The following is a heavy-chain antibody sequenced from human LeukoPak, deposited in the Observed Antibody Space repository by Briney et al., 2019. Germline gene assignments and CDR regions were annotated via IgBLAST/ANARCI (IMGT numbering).Heavy chain of an antibody. V-gene: IGHV3-7*01. Sequence: GGSLRLSCAASGFTFSSYWMSWVRQAPGKGLEWVANIKQDGSEKYYVDPVKGRFTISRDNAKNSLYLQMNSLRAEDTAVYYCARSPITMVRGVIRDYYYYYYMDVWGKGTTVTVSS. J-gene: IGHJ6*03. CDR3: ARSPITMVRGVIRDYYYYYYMDV. D-gene: IGHD3-10*01. CDR2: IKQDGSEK. CDR1: GFTFSSYW.